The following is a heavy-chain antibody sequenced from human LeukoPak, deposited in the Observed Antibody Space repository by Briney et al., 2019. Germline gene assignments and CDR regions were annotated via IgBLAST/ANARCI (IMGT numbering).Heavy chain of an antibody. CDR3: AREDTYFFDY. CDR1: GFTVTSNY. Sequence: GGSLGLSCAASGFTVTSNYMSWVRQAPGKGLEWVSTIYSGGGTYYADSVKGRFTISRDISKNTLYLQMNSLRAEDTAVYYCAREDTYFFDYWGQGTLVTVSS. V-gene: IGHV3-66*01. J-gene: IGHJ4*02. CDR2: IYSGGGT.